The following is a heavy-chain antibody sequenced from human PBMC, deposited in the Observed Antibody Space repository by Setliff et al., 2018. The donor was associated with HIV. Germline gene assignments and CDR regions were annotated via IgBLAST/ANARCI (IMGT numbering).Heavy chain of an antibody. CDR2: IISIFGRA. J-gene: IGHJ4*02. CDR1: GGTFSSYG. CDR3: ARTPYCTNGLCYRYFFDY. V-gene: IGHV1-69*13. Sequence: SVKVSCKASGGTFSSYGISWVRQAPGQGLEWMGGIISIFGRAVYAQKFQGRVTITADESTSTAYMDLTSLRSEDTAVYYCARTPYCTNGLCYRYFFDYWGQGTLVTVS. D-gene: IGHD2-8*01.